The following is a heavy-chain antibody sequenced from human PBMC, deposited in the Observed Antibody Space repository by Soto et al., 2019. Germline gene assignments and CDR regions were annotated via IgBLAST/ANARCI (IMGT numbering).Heavy chain of an antibody. CDR2: IGAASDT. Sequence: GGSLRLSCAASGFTFCHYDMHWVRQAPGEGLEWVSGIGAASDTYYPVSVQGRFTVSRDNAKKSLYLQMNSLRAGDTAVYYCARGVLGPGDYYYGMDVWGQGTTVTVSS. D-gene: IGHD7-27*01. CDR1: GFTFCHYD. V-gene: IGHV3-13*01. CDR3: ARGVLGPGDYYYGMDV. J-gene: IGHJ6*02.